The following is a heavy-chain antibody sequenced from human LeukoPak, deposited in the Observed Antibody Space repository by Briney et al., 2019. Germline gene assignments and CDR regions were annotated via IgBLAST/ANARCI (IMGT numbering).Heavy chain of an antibody. D-gene: IGHD2-21*02. Sequence: PSETPSLTCTVSGGSISSYYWSWIRQPPGKGLEWIGSIYHSGSTSYNPSLKSRVTISVDTSKNQFSLKLNSVTSADTAVYYCARENCGGDCYSPFFDYWGQGTLVTVSS. CDR2: IYHSGST. J-gene: IGHJ4*02. CDR1: GGSISSYY. V-gene: IGHV4-38-2*02. CDR3: ARENCGGDCYSPFFDY.